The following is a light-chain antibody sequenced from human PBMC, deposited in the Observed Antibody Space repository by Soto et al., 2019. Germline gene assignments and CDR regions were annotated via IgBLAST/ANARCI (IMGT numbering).Light chain of an antibody. CDR3: CSYAGRSTYA. J-gene: IGLJ1*01. V-gene: IGLV2-23*01. CDR1: SSDVGSYNL. Sequence: QSVLTQPASVSGSPGQSITISCTGTSSDVGSYNLVSWYQQHPGKAPKLMIYEDNKRPSGVPNRFSGSKSGNTASLTISGLQAEDEADYYCCSYAGRSTYAFGTGTKVTVL. CDR2: EDN.